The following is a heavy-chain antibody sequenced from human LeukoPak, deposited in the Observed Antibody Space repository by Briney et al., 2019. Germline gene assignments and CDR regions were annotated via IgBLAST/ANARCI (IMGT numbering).Heavy chain of an antibody. D-gene: IGHD4-11*01. Sequence: PSGTLSLTCAVSGGSFISSNWWSWVRQPPGKGLEYIGEIYHGGSTHYNPSLESRATISLDKSKNQLSLELSSVTAADTAVYYCARQATVGAFDIWGQGTMVTVSS. CDR3: ARQATVGAFDI. V-gene: IGHV4-4*02. CDR1: GGSFISSNW. CDR2: IYHGGST. J-gene: IGHJ3*02.